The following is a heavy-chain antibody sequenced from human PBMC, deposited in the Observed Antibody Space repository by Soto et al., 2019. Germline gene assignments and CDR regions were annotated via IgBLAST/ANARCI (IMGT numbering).Heavy chain of an antibody. Sequence: SETLSLTCTVSGGSLSSSSYYWGWIRQPPGKGLEWIGSIHYSGSTYYNPSLKSRVTISADTSMNQFPLNLTSVTAADTAMYYCARVGSGWYSPFDYWGQGTLVTVSS. D-gene: IGHD6-19*01. V-gene: IGHV4-39*01. CDR3: ARVGSGWYSPFDY. CDR2: IHYSGST. CDR1: GGSLSSSSYY. J-gene: IGHJ4*02.